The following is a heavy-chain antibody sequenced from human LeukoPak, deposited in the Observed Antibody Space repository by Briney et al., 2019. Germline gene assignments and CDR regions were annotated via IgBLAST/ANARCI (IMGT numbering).Heavy chain of an antibody. J-gene: IGHJ4*02. Sequence: ASVKVSCKASGYTFTGYYMHWVRQAPGQGLEWMGWINPNTGGTNYAQKFQGRVTMTRDTSISTAYMELSRLRSDDTAVYYCARATPRGISPFDYWGQGTLVTVSS. CDR3: ARATPRGISPFDY. V-gene: IGHV1-2*02. CDR2: INPNTGGT. CDR1: GYTFTGYY. D-gene: IGHD5-12*01.